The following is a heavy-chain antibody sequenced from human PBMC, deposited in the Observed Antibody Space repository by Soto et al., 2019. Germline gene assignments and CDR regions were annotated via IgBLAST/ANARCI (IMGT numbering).Heavy chain of an antibody. J-gene: IGHJ3*02. CDR1: GGSISSSSYY. Sequence: SETLSLTCTVSGGSISSSSYYWGWIRQPPGKGLEWIGSIYYSGSTYYNPSLKSRVTISVDTSKNQFSLKLSSVTAADTAVYYCARDRLYSGSYFGAFDIWGQGTMVTVSS. D-gene: IGHD1-26*01. CDR2: IYYSGST. CDR3: ARDRLYSGSYFGAFDI. V-gene: IGHV4-39*07.